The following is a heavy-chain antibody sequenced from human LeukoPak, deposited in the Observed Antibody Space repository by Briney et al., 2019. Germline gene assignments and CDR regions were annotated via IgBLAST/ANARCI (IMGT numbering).Heavy chain of an antibody. D-gene: IGHD5-12*01. J-gene: IGHJ4*02. CDR3: ASDWGLRYFDY. CDR2: IYHSGST. V-gene: IGHV4-38-2*01. Sequence: PSETLSLTCAVSGYYISSGYYWGWIRQPPRKGPEWIGSIYHSGSTYYNPSLKSRVTISVDTSKNQFSLKLSSVTAADTAVYYCASDWGLRYFDYWGQGTLVTVSS. CDR1: GYYISSGYY.